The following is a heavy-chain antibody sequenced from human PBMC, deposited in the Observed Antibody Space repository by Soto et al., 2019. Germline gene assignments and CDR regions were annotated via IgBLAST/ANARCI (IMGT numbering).Heavy chain of an antibody. CDR2: TYYRSKWNS. CDR1: GDSVSRTSVA. Sequence: QVQLHQSGPGLVKPSQTLSLTCAISGDSVSRTSVAWNWIRQSPSRGLEWLGRTYYRSKWNSYYAFSVRGRITINLDTSKSQFSLQLNSVTPEDTFVYYCVRGQFSAFDCWGQGNLVTVSS. CDR3: VRGQFSAFDC. V-gene: IGHV6-1*01. J-gene: IGHJ4*02.